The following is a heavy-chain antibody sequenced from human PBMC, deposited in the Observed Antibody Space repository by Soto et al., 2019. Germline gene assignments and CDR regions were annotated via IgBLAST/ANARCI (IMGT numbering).Heavy chain of an antibody. Sequence: GGSLRLSCAASGFTFSSYSMNWVRQAPGKGLEWVSSISSSSSYIYYADSVKGRFTISRDNAKNSLYLQMNSLRAEDTAVYYCARDHPENVVVTAILSGMDVWGQGATVTVSS. CDR3: ARDHPENVVVTAILSGMDV. V-gene: IGHV3-21*01. D-gene: IGHD2-21*02. CDR1: GFTFSSYS. J-gene: IGHJ6*02. CDR2: ISSSSSYI.